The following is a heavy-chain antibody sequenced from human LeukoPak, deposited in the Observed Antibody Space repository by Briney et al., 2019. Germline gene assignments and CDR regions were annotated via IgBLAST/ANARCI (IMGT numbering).Heavy chain of an antibody. CDR1: GGSISSSSYY. J-gene: IGHJ5*02. D-gene: IGHD3-3*02. V-gene: IGHV4-39*07. Sequence: SETLSLTCTVSGGSISSSSYYWGWIRQPPGKGLEWIGSIYYSGSTYYNPSLKSRVTISVDTSKNQFSLKLSSMTAADTAVYHCARDLASPPYNWFDPWGQGTLVTVSS. CDR2: IYYSGST. CDR3: ARDLASPPYNWFDP.